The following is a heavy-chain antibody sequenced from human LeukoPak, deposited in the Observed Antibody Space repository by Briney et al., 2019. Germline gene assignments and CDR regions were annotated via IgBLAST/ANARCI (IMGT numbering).Heavy chain of an antibody. Sequence: GGSLRLSCAASGFTFSSYGMHWVRQAPGKGLEWVAVISYDGSNKYYADSVKGRFTISRDNSKNTLYLQMNSLRAEDTAVYYCAKLVVCSSGWCKDHLTYYYYGMDVWGQGTTVTVSS. CDR1: GFTFSSYG. J-gene: IGHJ6*02. V-gene: IGHV3-30*18. D-gene: IGHD6-19*01. CDR2: ISYDGSNK. CDR3: AKLVVCSSGWCKDHLTYYYYGMDV.